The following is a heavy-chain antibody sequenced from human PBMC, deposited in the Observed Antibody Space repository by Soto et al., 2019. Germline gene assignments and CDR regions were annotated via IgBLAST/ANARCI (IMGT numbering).Heavy chain of an antibody. J-gene: IGHJ4*02. D-gene: IGHD6-13*01. CDR1: GGSFSGYY. CDR3: ARHHVRGRTIAGAAEF. V-gene: IGHV4-34*01. Sequence: QVQLQQWGAGLLKPSETLSLTCAVYGGSFSGYYWSWICQPPGKGLEWIGEINHSGNTNYNPSLKSRVTISVDTSKNQLFLNLSSVTAADTAMYYCARHHVRGRTIAGAAEFWGQGTLVTVSS. CDR2: INHSGNT.